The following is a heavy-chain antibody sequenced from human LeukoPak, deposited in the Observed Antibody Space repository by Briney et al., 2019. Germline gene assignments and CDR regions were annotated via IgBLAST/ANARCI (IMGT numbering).Heavy chain of an antibody. CDR3: ARDSPPDG. D-gene: IGHD1-14*01. Sequence: GGSLRLSCAASGFTFSSYGMHWVRQAPGKGLEWVSVIYSGGSTYYADSVKGRFTISRDNSKNTLYLQMNSLRAEDTAVYYCARDSPPDGWGQGTLVTVSS. CDR1: GFTFSSYG. V-gene: IGHV3-53*01. CDR2: IYSGGST. J-gene: IGHJ4*02.